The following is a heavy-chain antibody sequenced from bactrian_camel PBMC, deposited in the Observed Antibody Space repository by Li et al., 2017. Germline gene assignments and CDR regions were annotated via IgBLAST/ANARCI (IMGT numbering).Heavy chain of an antibody. CDR3: ANLGAHLPGLD. CDR1: GFTFSSST. CDR2: INAGGGIT. J-gene: IGHJ4*01. Sequence: HVQLVESGGGLVQPGGSLRLSCAASGFTFSSSTMTWVRQAPGKGLEWVSTINAGGGITVYADSVKGRFAMSRDNARNTLYLQLNSLTTDDTAMYYCANLGAHLPGLDWGQGTQVTVS. D-gene: IGHD3*01. V-gene: IGHV3S1*01.